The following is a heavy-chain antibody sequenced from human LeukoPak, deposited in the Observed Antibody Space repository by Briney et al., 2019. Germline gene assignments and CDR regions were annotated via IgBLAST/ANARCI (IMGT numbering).Heavy chain of an antibody. J-gene: IGHJ5*02. D-gene: IGHD2/OR15-2a*01. CDR3: ARSNYDSTTFYYHLDL. CDR1: GFTFSSYW. CDR2: VDVHGQGT. Sequence: GSLRLSCAASGFTFSSYWMHWVRQAPGKGPVWVSRVDVHGQGTAYADSVKGRFTISRDNAKNTLPLQMPSLSAEDTAVYYCARSNYDSTTFYYHLDLWGQGTLVTVSS. V-gene: IGHV3-74*01.